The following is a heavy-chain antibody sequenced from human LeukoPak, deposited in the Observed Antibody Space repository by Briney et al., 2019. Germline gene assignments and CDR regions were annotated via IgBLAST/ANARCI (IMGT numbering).Heavy chain of an antibody. Sequence: GGSLRLSCEASGFSVSNYMSWVRQAPGKGLEWVSVIYSNGNTYYADSVKGRFTISRDNSKNTLYLQMNSLRAEDTAVYYCARVRNVNSVAGTVDYWGQGALVTASS. J-gene: IGHJ4*02. D-gene: IGHD6-19*01. CDR1: GFSVSNY. CDR2: IYSNGNT. V-gene: IGHV3-53*01. CDR3: ARVRNVNSVAGTVDY.